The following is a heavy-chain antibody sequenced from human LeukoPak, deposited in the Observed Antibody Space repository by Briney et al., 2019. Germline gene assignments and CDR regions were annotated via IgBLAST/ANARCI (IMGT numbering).Heavy chain of an antibody. CDR1: GGSFSGYY. CDR3: ASGTYYYDSSGFNWFDP. J-gene: IGHJ5*02. CDR2: INHSGST. Sequence: SETLSLTCAVYGGSFSGYYCSWIRQPPGKGLEWIGEINHSGSTNYNPSLKSRVTISVDTSKNQFSLKLSSVTAADTAVYYCASGTYYYDSSGFNWFDPWGQGTLVTVSS. V-gene: IGHV4-34*01. D-gene: IGHD3-22*01.